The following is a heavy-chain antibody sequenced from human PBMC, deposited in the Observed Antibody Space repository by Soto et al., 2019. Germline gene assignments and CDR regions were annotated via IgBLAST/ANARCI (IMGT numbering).Heavy chain of an antibody. J-gene: IGHJ3*02. Sequence: QVQLVQSGAEVKKPGASVKVSCKASGYTFTSYGISWVRQAPGQGLEWMGWISAYNGNTNYEQKLKGRVTMTTDTSTSTAYRELRSLRSDDTAVYYCAVIVPAAKNAFDIWRPGTMVTVSS. CDR3: AVIVPAAKNAFDI. D-gene: IGHD2-2*01. V-gene: IGHV1-18*04. CDR2: ISAYNGNT. CDR1: GYTFTSYG.